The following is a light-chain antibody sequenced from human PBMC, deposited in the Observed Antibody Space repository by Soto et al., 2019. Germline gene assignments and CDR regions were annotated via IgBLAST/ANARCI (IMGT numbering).Light chain of an antibody. Sequence: EIGLTQSPGTLSLSPGERATLSCRASQSVSSANLVWYQQKRGQAPRLLIYGASSRGTGIPDRFRGSGSGTDFTLTISRLEPEDFAVYFCQHYGNSVWTFGQGTKV. V-gene: IGKV3-20*01. J-gene: IGKJ1*01. CDR3: QHYGNSVWT. CDR2: GAS. CDR1: QSVSSAN.